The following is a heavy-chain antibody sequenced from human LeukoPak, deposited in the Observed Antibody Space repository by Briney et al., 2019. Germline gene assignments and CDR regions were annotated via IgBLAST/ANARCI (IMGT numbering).Heavy chain of an antibody. CDR2: IIPILGTA. Sequence: SVEVSCKASGGTFSSYAISWVRQAPGQGLEWMGGIIPILGTANYAQKFQGRVTITADESTSTAYMELSSLRSEDTAVYYCARETQEIAVAGISYFDYWGQGTLVTVSS. D-gene: IGHD6-19*01. CDR3: ARETQEIAVAGISYFDY. CDR1: GGTFSSYA. V-gene: IGHV1-69*13. J-gene: IGHJ4*02.